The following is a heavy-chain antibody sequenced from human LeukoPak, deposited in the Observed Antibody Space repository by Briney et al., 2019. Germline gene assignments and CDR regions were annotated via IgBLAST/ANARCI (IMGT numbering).Heavy chain of an antibody. D-gene: IGHD6-13*01. CDR3: ARRRRGRAATCTGWFDP. CDR2: INHSGST. Sequence: SETLSLTCAVYGGSFSGYYWSWIRQPPGKGLEWIGEINHSGSTNYNPSLKSRVTISVDTSKNQFSLKLSSVTAADTAVYYCARRRRGRAATCTGWFDPWGQGTLVTVSS. CDR1: GGSFSGYY. J-gene: IGHJ5*02. V-gene: IGHV4-34*01.